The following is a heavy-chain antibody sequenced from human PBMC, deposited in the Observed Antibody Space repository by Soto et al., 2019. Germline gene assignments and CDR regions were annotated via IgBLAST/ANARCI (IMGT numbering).Heavy chain of an antibody. D-gene: IGHD2-2*02. V-gene: IGHV3-66*01. J-gene: IGHJ3*02. CDR1: GFTVSSNY. Sequence: EVQLVESGGGLVQPGGSLRLSCAASGFTVSSNYMSWVRQAPGKGLEWVSVIYSGGSTYYADSVKGRFTISRDNSKNTLYLQMNRLRAEDTAVYYCAREGYCSSTSCYKHAFDIWGQGTMVTVSS. CDR3: AREGYCSSTSCYKHAFDI. CDR2: IYSGGST.